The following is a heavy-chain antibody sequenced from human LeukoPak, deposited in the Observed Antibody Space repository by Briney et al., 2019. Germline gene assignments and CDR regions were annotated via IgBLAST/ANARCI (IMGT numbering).Heavy chain of an antibody. V-gene: IGHV4-59*01. D-gene: IGHD4-17*01. CDR2: IYYSGST. CDR1: GGSISSYY. CDR3: ARDLTSLYGDYGIWFDP. J-gene: IGHJ5*02. Sequence: SETLSLTCTVSGGSISSYYWSWIRQPPGKGLEWIGYIYYSGSTNYNPSLKSRVTISVDTSKNQFSLKLSSVTAADTAVYYCARDLTSLYGDYGIWFDPWGQGTLVTVSS.